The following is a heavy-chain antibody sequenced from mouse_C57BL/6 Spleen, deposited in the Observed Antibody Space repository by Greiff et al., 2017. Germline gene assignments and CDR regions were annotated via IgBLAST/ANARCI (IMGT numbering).Heavy chain of an antibody. CDR1: GFTIKDDC. J-gene: IGHJ2*01. CDR3: THHSTVPYFDY. Sequence: VQLQQSGAELVRPGASVKLSCKASGFTIKDDCMHWVKQRPEQGLEWIGWIDPENGDTEYASKFQGKATLTADTSSTTAYLRLSSLTSEDTAVYCCTHHSTVPYFDYWGQGTTLTVSS. D-gene: IGHD1-1*01. V-gene: IGHV14-4*01. CDR2: IDPENGDT.